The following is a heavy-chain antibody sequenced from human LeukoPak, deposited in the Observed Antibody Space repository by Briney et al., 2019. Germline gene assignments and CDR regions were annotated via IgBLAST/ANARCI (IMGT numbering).Heavy chain of an antibody. D-gene: IGHD3-22*01. CDR2: INPSGGST. CDR3: AREDYYDSSGLNWFDP. CDR1: GYTFTSYY. V-gene: IGHV1-46*01. J-gene: IGHJ5*02. Sequence: ASVKVSCKASGYTFTSYYMHWVRQAPGQGLEWMGIINPSGGSTSYAQKFQGRVTMTRDTSTSTVYMELSSLRSEDTAVYYCAREDYYDSSGLNWFDPWGQGTLVTVSS.